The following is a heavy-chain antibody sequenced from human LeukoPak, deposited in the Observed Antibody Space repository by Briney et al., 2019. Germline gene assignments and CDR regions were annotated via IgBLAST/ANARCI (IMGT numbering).Heavy chain of an antibody. V-gene: IGHV1-8*01. CDR2: MNPNSGNT. J-gene: IGHJ4*02. CDR3: ARGLFSYYFDY. Sequence: ASVTVSFKASGYTFTSYDINWVRQATGQGREWMGWMNPNSGNTGYAQKFQGRVTMTRNTSISTAYMELSSLRSEDTAVYYCARGLFSYYFDYWGQGTLVTVSS. CDR1: GYTFTSYD.